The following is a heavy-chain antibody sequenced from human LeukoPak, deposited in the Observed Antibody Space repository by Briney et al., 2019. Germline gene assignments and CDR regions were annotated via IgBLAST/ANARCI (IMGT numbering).Heavy chain of an antibody. CDR2: IYVDGRTT. V-gene: IGHV3-74*01. J-gene: IGHJ5*02. CDR1: GFTFSNYW. Sequence: GGSLRLSCVASGFTFSNYWMHWVRKPPGKGLVWVSRIYVDGRTTNYADSVKGRSTISRDNAKNTVYLEMNSLSVEDTATYYCIRDFRSADLWGQGTLVTVTS. CDR3: IRDFRSADL.